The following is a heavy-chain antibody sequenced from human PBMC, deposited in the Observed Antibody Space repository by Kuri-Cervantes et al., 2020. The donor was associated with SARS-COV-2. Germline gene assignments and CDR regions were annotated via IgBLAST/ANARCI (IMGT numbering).Heavy chain of an antibody. Sequence: SQTLSLTCAVSGYSISSGYYWGWIRQPPGKGLEWIGSIYHSGSTNYNPSLKSRVTISVDTSKNQFSLKMNSVTAADTAIYYCAKVGRNGFNLFDSWGQGSLVTVSS. CDR3: AKVGRNGFNLFDS. CDR1: GYSISSGYY. D-gene: IGHD5-24*01. V-gene: IGHV4-38-2*01. J-gene: IGHJ5*01. CDR2: IYHSGST.